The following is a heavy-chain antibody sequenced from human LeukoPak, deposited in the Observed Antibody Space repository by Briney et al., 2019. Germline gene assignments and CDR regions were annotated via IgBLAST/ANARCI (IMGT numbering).Heavy chain of an antibody. D-gene: IGHD5-12*01. V-gene: IGHV1-69*04. Sequence: SVKVSCKASGGTFSSYAISWVRQAPGQGLEWMGRIIPILGIANYAQKFQGRVTITADKSTSTAYMELSSLRSEDTAVYYCAIPFYRGDDPESLFDDWGQGTLVTVSS. CDR1: GGTFSSYA. CDR3: AIPFYRGDDPESLFDD. J-gene: IGHJ4*02. CDR2: IIPILGIA.